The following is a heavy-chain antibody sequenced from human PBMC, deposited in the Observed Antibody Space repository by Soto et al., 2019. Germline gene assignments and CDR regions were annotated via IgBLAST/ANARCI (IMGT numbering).Heavy chain of an antibody. D-gene: IGHD1-7*01. CDR1: GGSFSGYY. CDR2: INHSGST. J-gene: IGHJ5*02. CDR3: ARGGITGTTSPWFDP. V-gene: IGHV4-34*01. Sequence: SETLSLTCAVYGGSFSGYYWSWIRQPPGKGLEWIGEINHSGSTNYNPSLKSRVTISVDTSKNQFSLKLSSVTAADTAVYYCARGGITGTTSPWFDPWGQGTLVTVSS.